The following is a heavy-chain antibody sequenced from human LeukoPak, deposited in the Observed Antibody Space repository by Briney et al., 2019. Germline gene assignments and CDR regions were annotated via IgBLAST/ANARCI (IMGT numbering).Heavy chain of an antibody. CDR3: VRGLATLTSLGAIDI. Sequence: SQTLSLTCAISVDGVSVNSAAGNGLRQSPSRGLEWLGRTYYRSKWYKDYAVSVKSRITLNPYTSNNPFSLQLNSVTPAAPAVAYCVRGLATLTSLGAIDIWGQGTMVTVSS. CDR1: VDGVSVNSAA. V-gene: IGHV6-1*01. D-gene: IGHD4-11*01. CDR2: TYYRSKWYK. J-gene: IGHJ3*02.